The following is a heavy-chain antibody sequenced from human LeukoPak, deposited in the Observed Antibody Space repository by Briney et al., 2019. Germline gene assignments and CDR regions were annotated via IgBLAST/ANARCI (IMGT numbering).Heavy chain of an antibody. Sequence: SETLSLTCTVSGYSISSGYYWGWIRQPPGKGLEWIGSIYHSGSTYYNSSLKSRVTILVDTSKNQFSLRLSSVTAADTAVYYCARHNWSNTYYYDSSGSIDYWGQGTLVTVSS. J-gene: IGHJ4*02. CDR1: GYSISSGYY. D-gene: IGHD3-22*01. CDR2: IYHSGST. V-gene: IGHV4-38-2*02. CDR3: ARHNWSNTYYYDSSGSIDY.